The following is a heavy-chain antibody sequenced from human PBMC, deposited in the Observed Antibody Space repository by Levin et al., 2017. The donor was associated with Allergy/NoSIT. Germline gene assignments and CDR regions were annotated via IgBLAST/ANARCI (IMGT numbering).Heavy chain of an antibody. CDR1: GFTFSSYS. D-gene: IGHD3-10*01. J-gene: IGHJ4*02. V-gene: IGHV3-48*01. CDR2: ISSSSSTI. CDR3: TRGGLLWFGELRPDDNGSFDY. Sequence: GGSLRLSCAASGFTFSSYSMNWVRQAPGKGLEWVSYISSSSSTIYYADSVKGRFTISRDNAKNSLYLQMNSLRAEDTAVYYCTRGGLLWFGELRPDDNGSFDYWGQGTLVTVSS.